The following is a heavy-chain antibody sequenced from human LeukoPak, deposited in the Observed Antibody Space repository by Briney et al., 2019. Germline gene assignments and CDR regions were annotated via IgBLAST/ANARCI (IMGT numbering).Heavy chain of an antibody. J-gene: IGHJ4*02. CDR2: ISGSGGST. V-gene: IGHV3-23*01. Sequence: GGSLRLSCAASGFTFSSYAMSWVRQAPGKGLAWVSAISGSGGSTYYADSVKGRFTISRDNSKNTLYLQMNSLRAEDTAVYYCAKPPYSSSWYYFDYWGQGTLVTVSS. CDR1: GFTFSSYA. CDR3: AKPPYSSSWYYFDY. D-gene: IGHD6-13*01.